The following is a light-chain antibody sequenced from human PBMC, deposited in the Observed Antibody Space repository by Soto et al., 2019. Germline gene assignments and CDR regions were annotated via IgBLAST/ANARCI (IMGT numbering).Light chain of an antibody. CDR2: EGN. CDR3: SSYAGTSTYV. J-gene: IGLJ1*01. CDR1: RSDIGSYNL. Sequence: ALTQPASESGSPGESITISCTGTRSDIGSYNLVSWYQHLPDKAPKLMIYEGNTRPSGVSNRFSGSKSDNTASLTISGLQPEDEAVYFCSSYAGTSTYVFGSGPKVTVL. V-gene: IGLV2-23*01.